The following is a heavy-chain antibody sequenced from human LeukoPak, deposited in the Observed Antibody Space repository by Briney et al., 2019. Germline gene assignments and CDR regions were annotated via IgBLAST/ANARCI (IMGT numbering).Heavy chain of an antibody. J-gene: IGHJ4*02. Sequence: GGSLRLSCAGSGFTFGNSWMNWSRQAPGKGLEWVAHIKQDGSDTYVDSVKGRFTISRDIAKTSLFLHMNSPTTEDSAVYYCAREHSSHFTWGQGTLVTVSS. D-gene: IGHD3-3*02. CDR1: GFTFGNSW. CDR2: IKQDGSDT. CDR3: AREHSSHFT. V-gene: IGHV3-7*01.